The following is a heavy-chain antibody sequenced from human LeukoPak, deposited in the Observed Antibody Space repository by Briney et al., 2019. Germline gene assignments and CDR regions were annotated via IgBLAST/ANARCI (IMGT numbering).Heavy chain of an antibody. J-gene: IGHJ4*02. CDR3: SGSSWYGYFDY. Sequence: GGSLRLSCAASGFTVSSRYVSWVRQAPGKGLEWVSIIYSGGNTYYGDSVKGRFTISRDNSKNTVYLDMNSLRAVDTALYYCSGSSWYGYFDYWGQGTLVTVSS. D-gene: IGHD6-13*01. CDR2: IYSGGNT. CDR1: GFTVSSRY. V-gene: IGHV3-53*01.